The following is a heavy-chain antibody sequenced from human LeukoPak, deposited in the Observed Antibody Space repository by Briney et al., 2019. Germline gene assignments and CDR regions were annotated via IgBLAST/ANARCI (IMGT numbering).Heavy chain of an antibody. Sequence: PSETLSLTCTVSGGSISSYYWSWIRQPAGKGLEWIGRIYTSGSTNYNPSLKSRVTMSVDTSKNQFSLKLSSVTAADTAVYYCARGVLESLLWLGRTDAFDIWGQGTMVTVSS. CDR3: ARGVLESLLWLGRTDAFDI. D-gene: IGHD3-3*01. CDR1: GGSISSYY. V-gene: IGHV4-4*07. CDR2: IYTSGST. J-gene: IGHJ3*02.